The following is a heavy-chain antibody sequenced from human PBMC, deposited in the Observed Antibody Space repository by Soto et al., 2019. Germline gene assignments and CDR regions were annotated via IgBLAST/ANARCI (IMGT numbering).Heavy chain of an antibody. Sequence: PGGSLRLSCAASGFTFSDYAMSLVRQSPGKGLEWVTTITGSSSNLYYTDSVKGRFAISRDNSRNILFLQMNSLTAEDTAVYYCAKGGAVHGLLTHDYWGKGGMVTVSS. V-gene: IGHV3-23*01. D-gene: IGHD3-9*01. CDR3: AKGGAVHGLLTHDY. CDR1: GFTFSDYA. CDR2: ITGSSSNL. J-gene: IGHJ4*02.